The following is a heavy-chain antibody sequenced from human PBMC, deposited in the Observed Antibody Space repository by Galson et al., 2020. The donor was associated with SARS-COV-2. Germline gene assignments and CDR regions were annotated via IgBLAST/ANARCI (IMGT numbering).Heavy chain of an antibody. Sequence: SQTLSLTCTVSGGSISSYYGSWIRQPPGKALAWTGYLYYSGTTNYNPSLKSRVTISVDTSKNQFSLKLSSVTAADTAVYYCARAYGATYSSGWYDYYYYMDVWGKGTTVTVSS. CDR1: GGSISSYY. J-gene: IGHJ6*03. CDR3: ARAYGATYSSGWYDYYYYMDV. CDR2: LYYSGTT. D-gene: IGHD6-19*01. V-gene: IGHV4-59*01.